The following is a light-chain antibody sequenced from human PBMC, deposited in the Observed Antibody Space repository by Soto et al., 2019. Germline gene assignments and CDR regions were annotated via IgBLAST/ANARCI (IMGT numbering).Light chain of an antibody. V-gene: IGKV3-11*01. J-gene: IGKJ5*01. Sequence: EIVLTQSPATLSLSPGERATLSCRASQRVSRYLAWYQKKPGQAPRLLIYDASNRATGSPARCSGSGSGTDVALTISSLETEDFAVYYCQQRSNWPPITFGQGTRLEIK. CDR3: QQRSNWPPIT. CDR1: QRVSRY. CDR2: DAS.